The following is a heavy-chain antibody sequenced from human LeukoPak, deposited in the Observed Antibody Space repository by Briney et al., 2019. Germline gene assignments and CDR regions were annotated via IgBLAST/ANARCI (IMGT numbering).Heavy chain of an antibody. D-gene: IGHD3-3*01. J-gene: IGHJ5*02. CDR1: GGSFSGYY. CDR3: ARGRLYYDFWSGYYANWFVP. CDR2: INHSGST. Sequence: SETLSLTCAVYGGSFSGYYWSWTRQPPGKGLEWIGEINHSGSTNYNPSLKSRVAISVDTSKNQVSLKLRSVTAGDTAVYYCARGRLYYDFWSGYYANWFVPWGQGTLVTVSS. V-gene: IGHV4-34*01.